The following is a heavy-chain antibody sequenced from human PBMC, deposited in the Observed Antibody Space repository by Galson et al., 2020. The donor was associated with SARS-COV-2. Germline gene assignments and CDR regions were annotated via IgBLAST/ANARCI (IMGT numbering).Heavy chain of an antibody. CDR3: ARLLDCSGGSCPHNWFDP. J-gene: IGHJ5*02. D-gene: IGHD2-15*01. V-gene: IGHV4-39*01. CDR2: IHYSGSN. Sequence: SETLSLTCTVCGGSISSSSYHWGRIRQPPGQGLEGIGSIHYSGSNYYNTSLKSRVTISVDTSKNQFSLKLSSVTAADTAVYYCARLLDCSGGSCPHNWFDPWGQGTLVTVSS. CDR1: GGSISSSSYH.